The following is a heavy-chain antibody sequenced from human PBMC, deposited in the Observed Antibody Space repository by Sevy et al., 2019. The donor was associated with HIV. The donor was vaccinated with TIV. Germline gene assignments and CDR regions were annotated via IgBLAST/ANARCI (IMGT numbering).Heavy chain of an antibody. Sequence: GGSLRLSCTASGLIFSNYNMNWVRQAPGKGLEWVSHIRSSSNDIYYADSVKGRFTISRDNAKNSLYLQMNSLRAEDTAVYYCARKMELLVPDYWGQGTLVTVSS. CDR3: ARKMELLVPDY. CDR2: IRSSSNDI. V-gene: IGHV3-21*01. CDR1: GLIFSNYN. D-gene: IGHD2-21*02. J-gene: IGHJ4*02.